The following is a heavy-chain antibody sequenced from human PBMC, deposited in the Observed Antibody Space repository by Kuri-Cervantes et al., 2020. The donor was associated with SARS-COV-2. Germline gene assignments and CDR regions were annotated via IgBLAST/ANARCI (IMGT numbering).Heavy chain of an antibody. CDR3: ARDPNANHNNWFDP. J-gene: IGHJ5*02. CDR1: DYSISSGYF. Sequence: GSLRLSCTVSDYSISSGYFWGWIRQPPGKGLEWIGYIYYSGSTNYNPSLKSRVTISVDTSKNQFSLKLSSVTAADTAVYYCARDPNANHNNWFDPWGQGTLVTVSS. D-gene: IGHD4/OR15-4a*01. CDR2: IYYSGST. V-gene: IGHV4-61*01.